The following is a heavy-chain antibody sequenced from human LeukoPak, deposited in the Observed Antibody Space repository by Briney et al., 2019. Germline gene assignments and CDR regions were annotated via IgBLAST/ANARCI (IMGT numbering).Heavy chain of an antibody. V-gene: IGHV1-18*01. CDR3: ARQAVAGTTGYYYYDMDV. CDR1: GYTFTSCG. Sequence: ASVKVSCKASGYTFTSCGISWGRQAPGQGLEWMGWISAYNGNTNYAQKLQGTVTMTTDTSTSTAYREPTLLRSDDTAVYYCARQAVAGTTGYYYYDMDVWGKGTTVTVSS. CDR2: ISAYNGNT. J-gene: IGHJ6*03. D-gene: IGHD6-19*01.